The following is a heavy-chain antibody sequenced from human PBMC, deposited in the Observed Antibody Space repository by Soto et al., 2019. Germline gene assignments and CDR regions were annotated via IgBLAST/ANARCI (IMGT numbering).Heavy chain of an antibody. CDR1: GGSISSYY. Sequence: SETLSLTCTVSGGSISSYYWSWIRQPPGKGLEWIGYIYYSGSTNYNPSLKSRVTISVDTSKNQFSLKLSSVTAADTAVYYCARVFGIVGATTGGFDYWGQGTLVTVSS. D-gene: IGHD1-26*01. J-gene: IGHJ4*02. CDR3: ARVFGIVGATTGGFDY. V-gene: IGHV4-59*01. CDR2: IYYSGST.